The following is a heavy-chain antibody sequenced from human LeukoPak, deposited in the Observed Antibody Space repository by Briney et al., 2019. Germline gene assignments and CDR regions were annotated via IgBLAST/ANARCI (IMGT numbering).Heavy chain of an antibody. Sequence: ASVKVSCKASGYTFTSYDINWVRQATGQGLEWMGWMNPNSGNTGYAQKFQGRVTITRNTSISTAYMELSSLRSEDTAVYYCARGKLYYYDSSGTKDAFDIWGQGTMVTVSS. V-gene: IGHV1-8*03. J-gene: IGHJ3*02. CDR2: MNPNSGNT. CDR1: GYTFTSYD. CDR3: ARGKLYYYDSSGTKDAFDI. D-gene: IGHD3-22*01.